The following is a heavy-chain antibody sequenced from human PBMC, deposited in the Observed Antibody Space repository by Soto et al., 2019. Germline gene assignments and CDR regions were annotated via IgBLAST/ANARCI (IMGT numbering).Heavy chain of an antibody. V-gene: IGHV1-18*01. D-gene: IGHD6-19*01. CDR2: ISTYNGNT. CDR3: ATLTYTSGLDY. Sequence: QVQLVQSGAEVQKPGASVKVSCKASGYTFTSHSIGWVRQAPGQGLEWMGWISTYNGNTNYAQKLQGRVTMTTDTSTSTAYMEVRSLRSDDTAVYYCATLTYTSGLDYWGQGTLLTVAS. J-gene: IGHJ4*02. CDR1: GYTFTSHS.